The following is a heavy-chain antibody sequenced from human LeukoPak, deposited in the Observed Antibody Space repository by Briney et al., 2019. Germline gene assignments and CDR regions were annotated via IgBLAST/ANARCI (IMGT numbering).Heavy chain of an antibody. CDR2: ISSSGNTT. Sequence: GGSLRLSCAASGFTFSDYYMSWIRQAPGKGLEWVPYISSSGNTTYHADSVKGRFTISRDNAKNSLYLQMSSLRAEDTAVYYCAKDGGSSWYFDYWGQGTLVTVSS. J-gene: IGHJ4*02. V-gene: IGHV3-11*04. D-gene: IGHD6-13*01. CDR3: AKDGGSSWYFDY. CDR1: GFTFSDYY.